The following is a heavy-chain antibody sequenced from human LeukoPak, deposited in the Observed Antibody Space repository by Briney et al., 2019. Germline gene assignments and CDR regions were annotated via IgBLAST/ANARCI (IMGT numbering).Heavy chain of an antibody. V-gene: IGHV3-21*01. Sequence: GGSLRLSCAASGFTFSSYSMNWVRQAPGKGLEGVSSISSSSSYIYYADSGKGRFTISRDNAKNSLYLQMNSLRAEDTAVYYCAREGSRLGELSLYPYYYGMDVWGKGTTVTVSS. J-gene: IGHJ6*04. CDR3: AREGSRLGELSLYPYYYGMDV. CDR1: GFTFSSYS. D-gene: IGHD3-16*02. CDR2: ISSSSSYI.